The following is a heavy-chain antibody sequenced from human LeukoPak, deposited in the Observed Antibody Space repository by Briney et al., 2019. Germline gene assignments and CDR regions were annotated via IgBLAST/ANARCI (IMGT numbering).Heavy chain of an antibody. D-gene: IGHD6-13*01. V-gene: IGHV3-53*01. CDR3: ARDGGSSWSTFFDY. CDR2: IYSGGST. CDR1: GFTVSSNY. Sequence: PGGSLRLSCAASGFTVSSNYMSWVRQAPGKGLEWVSVIYSGGSTYYADSVKGRFTISRDNSKNTLYLQMNSLRAEDTAVYYCARDGGSSWSTFFDYWGQGTLVTVSS. J-gene: IGHJ4*02.